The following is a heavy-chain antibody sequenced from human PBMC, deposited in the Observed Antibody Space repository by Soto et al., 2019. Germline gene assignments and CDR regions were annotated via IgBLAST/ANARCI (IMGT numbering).Heavy chain of an antibody. V-gene: IGHV4-39*01. CDR3: ARHGALISPFQY. D-gene: IGHD3-16*01. Sequence: PSETLSLTCTVSRGSISSTSYYWGWIRQPPGKGLEWIGSIYYSVSTYYNPSLKSRITISVDTSKNQFSLNLSSVTAADTAVYYCARHGALISPFQYWGQGTLVTVSS. J-gene: IGHJ1*01. CDR2: IYYSVST. CDR1: RGSISSTSYY.